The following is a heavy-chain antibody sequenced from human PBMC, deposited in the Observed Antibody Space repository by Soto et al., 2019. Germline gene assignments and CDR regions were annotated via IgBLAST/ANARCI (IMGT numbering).Heavy chain of an antibody. CDR2: IKQDGSEK. D-gene: IGHD3-9*01. V-gene: IGHV3-7*01. CDR3: ERDDGILTGYIGYQYYYGMDV. Sequence: GGSLRLSCAASGFTFSSYWMSWVRQAPGKGLEWVANIKQDGSEKYYVDSVKGRFTISRDNAKNSLYLQMNSLRAEDTAVYYCERDDGILTGYIGYQYYYGMDVWGQGTTVTVSS. CDR1: GFTFSSYW. J-gene: IGHJ6*02.